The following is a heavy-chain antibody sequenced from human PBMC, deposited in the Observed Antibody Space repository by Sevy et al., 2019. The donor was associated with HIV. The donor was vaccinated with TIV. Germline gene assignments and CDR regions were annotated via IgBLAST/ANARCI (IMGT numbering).Heavy chain of an antibody. CDR3: ARDTAMGYFDY. CDR1: GFTVSSNY. D-gene: IGHD5-18*01. Sequence: GGSLRLSCAASGFTVSSNYMSWVRQAPGKGLEWVSVIYSGGSTYYADSVKGRFTISTDNYKNTLFLQMNSLRAEDTAVYYCARDTAMGYFDYWGQGTLVTVSS. V-gene: IGHV3-53*01. CDR2: IYSGGST. J-gene: IGHJ4*02.